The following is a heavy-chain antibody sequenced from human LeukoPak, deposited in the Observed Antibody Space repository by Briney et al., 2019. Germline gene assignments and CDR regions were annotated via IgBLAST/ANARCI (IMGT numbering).Heavy chain of an antibody. V-gene: IGHV1-2*06. J-gene: IGHJ3*02. CDR3: ARNAGDSVYAFDI. CDR1: GYTFTGYY. D-gene: IGHD7-27*01. Sequence: GASVKVSCKASGYTFTGYYMHWVRQAPGQGLEWMGRINPNSGGTNYAQKFQGRVTMTRDTSISTAYMELSRLRSDDTAVYYCARNAGDSVYAFDIWGQGTMVTVSS. CDR2: INPNSGGT.